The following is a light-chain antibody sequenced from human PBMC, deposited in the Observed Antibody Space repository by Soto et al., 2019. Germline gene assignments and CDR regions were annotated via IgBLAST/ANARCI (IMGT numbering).Light chain of an antibody. CDR3: CSYAGSSTG. CDR1: SSDVGSYNL. Sequence: QSAVTQPASVSGSPGQSITMSCTGTSSDVGSYNLVSWYQQHPGKAPKLMIYEVSKRPSGVSNRFSGSKSGNTASLTISGLQAEDEADYYCCSYAGSSTGFGGGTKLTVL. CDR2: EVS. V-gene: IGLV2-23*02. J-gene: IGLJ2*01.